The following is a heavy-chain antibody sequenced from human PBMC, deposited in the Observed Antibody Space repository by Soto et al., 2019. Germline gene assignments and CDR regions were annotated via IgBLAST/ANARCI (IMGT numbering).Heavy chain of an antibody. V-gene: IGHV4-59*01. Sequence: QVQLQESGPGLVKPSETLSLTCTVSGGSFTSYFWSWVRRPPGKGLEWIGYTFHSGSTIYNPSLNNRVSISVDTSKRQFSLELKSVTPADTAEYFCVREIAASGAPSHYMDVWGKGATVIVSS. CDR1: GGSFTSYF. CDR2: TFHSGST. CDR3: VREIAASGAPSHYMDV. D-gene: IGHD6-13*01. J-gene: IGHJ6*03.